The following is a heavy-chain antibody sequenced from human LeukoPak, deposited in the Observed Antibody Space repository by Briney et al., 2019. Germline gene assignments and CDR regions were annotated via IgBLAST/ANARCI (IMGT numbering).Heavy chain of an antibody. D-gene: IGHD3-22*01. Sequence: AGGSLRLSCAASGFTFSSYAMSWVRQAPGKGLEWVSAISGSGGSTYYADSVKGRFTISRDNSKNTLYLQMNSLRAEDTAVYYCAKDLNGMIVVVGFDYWGQGTLVTVSS. V-gene: IGHV3-23*01. CDR2: ISGSGGST. J-gene: IGHJ4*02. CDR1: GFTFSSYA. CDR3: AKDLNGMIVVVGFDY.